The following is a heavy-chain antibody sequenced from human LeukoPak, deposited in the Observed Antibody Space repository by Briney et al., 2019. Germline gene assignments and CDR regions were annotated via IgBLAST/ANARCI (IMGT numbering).Heavy chain of an antibody. D-gene: IGHD3-9*01. Sequence: SGTLSLTYTVSGGSISSSSYYWGWIRQPPGKGLEWIGSIYYSGSTYYNPSLKSRVTISVDTSKNQFSLKLSSVTAADTAVYYCASDWTNAFDIWGQGTMVTVSS. J-gene: IGHJ3*02. V-gene: IGHV4-39*01. CDR3: ASDWTNAFDI. CDR1: GGSISSSSYY. CDR2: IYYSGST.